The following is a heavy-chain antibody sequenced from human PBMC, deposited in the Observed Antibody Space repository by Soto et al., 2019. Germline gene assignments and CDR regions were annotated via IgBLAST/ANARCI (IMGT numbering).Heavy chain of an antibody. D-gene: IGHD3-16*01. J-gene: IGHJ3*02. CDR2: ISYDGSNK. V-gene: IGHV3-30*03. CDR1: GFTFSSYG. CDR3: VMITFGGVKDGGDAFDI. Sequence: GGSLRLSCAASGFTFSSYGMHWVRQAPGKGLEWVAVISYDGSNKYYADSVKGRFTISRDNSKNTLYLQMNSLRAEDTAVYYCVMITFGGVKDGGDAFDIWGQGTMVTVSS.